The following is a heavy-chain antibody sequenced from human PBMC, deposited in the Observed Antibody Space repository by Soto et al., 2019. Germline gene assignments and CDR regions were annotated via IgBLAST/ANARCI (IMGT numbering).Heavy chain of an antibody. J-gene: IGHJ6*02. V-gene: IGHV3-23*01. CDR2: ISGSGASI. Sequence: EVQLLESGGGLVHPGGSLRLSCAASGFTFFNYAMTWVRQAPGKGLEWVSAISGSGASIYYADSVKGRFTISRDNSKNTLSLQMDSPRAQDTAVYYCAKDRSWGSGYGMDVWGQRTTVTVSS. D-gene: IGHD3-10*01. CDR3: AKDRSWGSGYGMDV. CDR1: GFTFFNYA.